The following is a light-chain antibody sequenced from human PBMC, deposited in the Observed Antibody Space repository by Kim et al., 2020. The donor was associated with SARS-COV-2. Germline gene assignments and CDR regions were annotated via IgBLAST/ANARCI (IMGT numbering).Light chain of an antibody. CDR1: SSDIGTYNL. J-gene: IGLJ1*01. V-gene: IGLV2-23*01. CDR3: CSYAGSNTLYV. Sequence: QSITVSCTGTSSDIGTYNLVSWYQQHPGKAPRLIIYEANKRPSGVSRRFSGSKSGNTASLTISGLQAEDEADYFCCSYAGSNTLYVFATGTKVTVL. CDR2: EAN.